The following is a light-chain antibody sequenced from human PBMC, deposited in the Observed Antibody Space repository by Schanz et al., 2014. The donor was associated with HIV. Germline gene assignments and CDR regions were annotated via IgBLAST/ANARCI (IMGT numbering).Light chain of an antibody. Sequence: DIQMTQSPSSLSASVGDRVTITCRASQSISSWLAWYQQNPGKAPKLLIYAASTLQSGVPSRFSGSGSGTEFTLTISSLQPEDFATYYCQQLNGYPLFAFGPGTKVDIK. CDR3: QQLNGYPLFA. J-gene: IGKJ3*01. CDR1: QSISSW. CDR2: AAS. V-gene: IGKV1-9*01.